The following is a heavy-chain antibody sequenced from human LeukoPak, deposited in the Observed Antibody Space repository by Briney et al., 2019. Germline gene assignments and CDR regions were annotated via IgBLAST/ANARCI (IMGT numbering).Heavy chain of an antibody. V-gene: IGHV5-10-1*01. Sequence: GASLKISCKGSGSIFTSYWITWVRQLPGKGLEWMGTIDPSDYYTNYSPSFQGHVTISADKSISTAYLQWSSLKASDTAMYFCARHGYCSGGICHLATFDYWGQGALVTVSS. CDR3: ARHGYCSGGICHLATFDY. CDR1: GSIFTSYW. CDR2: IDPSDYYT. J-gene: IGHJ4*02. D-gene: IGHD2-15*01.